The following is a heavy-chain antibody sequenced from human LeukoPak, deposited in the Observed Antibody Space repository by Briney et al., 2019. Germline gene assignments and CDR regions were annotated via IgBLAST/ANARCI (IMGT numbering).Heavy chain of an antibody. Sequence: EPSETLSLTCTVSGDSISSSSYYWGWIRQPPGKGLEWIGTIYYTGSTYYNPSLKSRVTISVDTSKNHFSLKLRSVTAADTAVYYCVRGAGNPPGAFEIWGQGTMVTVSP. V-gene: IGHV4-39*07. CDR2: IYYTGST. D-gene: IGHD1-26*01. CDR3: VRGAGNPPGAFEI. CDR1: GDSISSSSYY. J-gene: IGHJ3*02.